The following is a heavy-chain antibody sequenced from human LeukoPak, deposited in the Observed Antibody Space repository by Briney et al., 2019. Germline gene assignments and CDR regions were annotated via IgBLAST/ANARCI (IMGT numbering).Heavy chain of an antibody. J-gene: IGHJ4*02. CDR3: AREGPRGNSQFDY. D-gene: IGHD2/OR15-2a*01. CDR2: IWYDGSNK. V-gene: IGHV3-33*08. Sequence: GGSLRLSCAASGFTFSSYGMHWVRQAPGKGLEWVALIWYDGSNKYYTDSVKGRLTISRDNSKDTLFLQMNSLRAEDTAVYYCAREGPRGNSQFDYWGQGTLVTVSS. CDR1: GFTFSSYG.